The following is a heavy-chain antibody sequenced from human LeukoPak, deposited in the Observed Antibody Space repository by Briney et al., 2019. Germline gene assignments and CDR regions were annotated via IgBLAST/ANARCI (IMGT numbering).Heavy chain of an antibody. J-gene: IGHJ5*02. CDR3: ATSDTVSTYNWFDP. Sequence: SETLSLTCNVSGGSISSNTYFWGWIRRPPGKGLEWIGSIRYSGRTYYNPSLKSRVTISVDTSKNQFSLNLSSLTAADTAVYYCATSDTVSTYNWFDPWGQGTLVTVS. V-gene: IGHV4-39*01. CDR2: IRYSGRT. D-gene: IGHD5/OR15-5a*01. CDR1: GGSISSNTYF.